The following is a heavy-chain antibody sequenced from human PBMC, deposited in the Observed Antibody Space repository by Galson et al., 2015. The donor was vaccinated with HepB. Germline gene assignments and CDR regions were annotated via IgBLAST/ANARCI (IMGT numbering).Heavy chain of an antibody. CDR2: VYSGGST. J-gene: IGHJ6*02. Sequence: SLRLSCAASGFTVSSNYMSWVRQAPGKGLEWVSVVYSGGSTYYADSVKGRFTISRHNSKNTLYLQMNSLRAEDTAVYYCARDDYTDNYYYGMDVWGQGTTVTVSS. CDR1: GFTVSSNY. CDR3: ARDDYTDNYYYGMDV. V-gene: IGHV3-53*04. D-gene: IGHD4-11*01.